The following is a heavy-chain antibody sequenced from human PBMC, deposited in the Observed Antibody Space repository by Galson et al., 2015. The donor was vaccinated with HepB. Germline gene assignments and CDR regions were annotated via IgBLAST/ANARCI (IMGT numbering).Heavy chain of an antibody. Sequence: SLRLSCAASGFTFSSYGMHWVRQAPGKGLEWVAVIPYDGSNKYYADSVKGRFTISRDNSKNTLYLQMNSLRAEDTAVYYCAKDHGSGIDYWGRGTLVTVSS. CDR3: AKDHGSGIDY. D-gene: IGHD3-10*01. CDR2: IPYDGSNK. V-gene: IGHV3-30*18. CDR1: GFTFSSYG. J-gene: IGHJ4*02.